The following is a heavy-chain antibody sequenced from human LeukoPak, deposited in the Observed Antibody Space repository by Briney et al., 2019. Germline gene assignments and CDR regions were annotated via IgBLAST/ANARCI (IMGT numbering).Heavy chain of an antibody. J-gene: IGHJ3*02. V-gene: IGHV4-61*02. CDR3: ARAYYDFWSGHDAFDI. D-gene: IGHD3-3*01. Sequence: SQTLSLTCTVSGGSISSGSYYWSWIRQPAGKGLEWIGRIYTSGSTNYNPSLKSRAAISVDTSKNQFSLKLSSVTAADTAVYYCARAYYDFWSGHDAFDIWGQGTMVTVSS. CDR1: GGSISSGSYY. CDR2: IYTSGST.